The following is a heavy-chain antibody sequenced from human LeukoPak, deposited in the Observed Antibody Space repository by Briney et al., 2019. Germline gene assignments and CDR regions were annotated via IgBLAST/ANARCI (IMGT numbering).Heavy chain of an antibody. CDR2: ISSSSSYI. D-gene: IGHD3-22*01. CDR1: GFTFSSYS. J-gene: IGHJ4*02. V-gene: IGHV3-21*04. CDR3: AKGGSYYYDSSGYYNY. Sequence: GGSLRLSCAASGFTFSSYSMNWVRQAPGKGLEWVSSISSSSSYIYYADSVKGRFTISTDNGKNLLYLQMNSLRVEDTAVYHCAKGGSYYYDSSGYYNYWGQGTLVTVSS.